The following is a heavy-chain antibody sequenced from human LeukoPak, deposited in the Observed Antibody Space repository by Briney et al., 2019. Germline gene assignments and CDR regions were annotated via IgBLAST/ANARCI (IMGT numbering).Heavy chain of an antibody. J-gene: IGHJ4*02. CDR1: GFIFGSYW. Sequence: GGSLRLSCAASGFIFGSYWMSWVRQAPGKGLEWVANIKYDGRDKYYVDSVKGRFTISRDNTHNSLYLQMNSLRVEDTAVYYCAKTSRTYNLNYYESLDFWGQGTLVTVSS. CDR2: IKYDGRDK. D-gene: IGHD1-7*01. CDR3: AKTSRTYNLNYYESLDF. V-gene: IGHV3-7*01.